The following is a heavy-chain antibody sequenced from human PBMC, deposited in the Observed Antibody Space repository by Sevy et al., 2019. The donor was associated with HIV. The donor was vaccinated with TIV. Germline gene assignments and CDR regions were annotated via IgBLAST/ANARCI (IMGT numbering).Heavy chain of an antibody. CDR3: ARGGGGPYYDFWSGYYKGHYYYYGMDV. CDR1: GGSISSYY. Sequence: SETLSLTCTVSGGSISSYYWSWIRQPPGKGLEWIGYIYYSGSTNYNPSLKSRVTISVDTSKNQFSLKLSSVTAADTAVYYCARGGGGPYYDFWSGYYKGHYYYYGMDVWGQGTTVTVSS. D-gene: IGHD3-3*01. CDR2: IYYSGST. J-gene: IGHJ6*02. V-gene: IGHV4-59*01.